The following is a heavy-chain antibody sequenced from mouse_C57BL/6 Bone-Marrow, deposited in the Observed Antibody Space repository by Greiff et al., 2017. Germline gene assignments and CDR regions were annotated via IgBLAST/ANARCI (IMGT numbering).Heavy chain of an antibody. D-gene: IGHD2-5*01. CDR3: ARRRYSIFFYHAMDY. V-gene: IGHV5-17*01. J-gene: IGHJ4*01. CDR1: GFTFSDSG. Sequence: EVQGVESGGGLVKPGGSLQLSCAASGFTFSDSGMHWVRPAPEKGLEWVAYISSGSSSLYYAATGKGRLTISRDYAKNTLFLQMTSLRSEDTAMYYCARRRYSIFFYHAMDYWGQGTSVTVSS. CDR2: ISSGSSSL.